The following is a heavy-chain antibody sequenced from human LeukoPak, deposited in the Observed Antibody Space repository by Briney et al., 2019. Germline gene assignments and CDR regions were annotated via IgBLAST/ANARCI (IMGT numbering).Heavy chain of an antibody. CDR3: ARCGSGGSCYPVPFDY. J-gene: IGHJ4*02. Sequence: GGSLILSCAASGFTFSSYEMNWVRQAPGKGLEYVSAISSNGGSTYYANSVKGRFTISRDNSKNTLYLQMGSLRAEDMAVYYCARCGSGGSCYPVPFDYWGQGTLVTVSS. D-gene: IGHD2-15*01. CDR1: GFTFSSYE. CDR2: ISSNGGST. V-gene: IGHV3-64*01.